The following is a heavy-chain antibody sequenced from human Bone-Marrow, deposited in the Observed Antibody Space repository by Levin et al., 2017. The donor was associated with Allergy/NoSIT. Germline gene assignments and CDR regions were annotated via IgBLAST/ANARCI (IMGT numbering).Heavy chain of an antibody. V-gene: IGHV5-51*01. D-gene: IGHD3-10*01. CDR3: ARRSYGLGSWFDP. CDR2: IYPGDSDT. CDR1: GYSFTSYW. Sequence: GGSLRLSCKGSGYSFTSYWIGWVRQMPGKGLEWMGIIYPGDSDTRYSPSFQGQVTISVDKSISTAYLQWSSLKASDTAMYYCARRSYGLGSWFDPWGQGTLVIVSS. J-gene: IGHJ5*02.